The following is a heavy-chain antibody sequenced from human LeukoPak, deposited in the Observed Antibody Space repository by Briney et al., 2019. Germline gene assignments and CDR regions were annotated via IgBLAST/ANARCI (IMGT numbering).Heavy chain of an antibody. CDR3: AGHYCSGGSCYPRY. CDR2: IYSDGAT. D-gene: IGHD2-15*01. V-gene: IGHV4-4*07. Sequence: PSETLSLTCTVSGDSISDYYWTWIRQPAGKGPEWMGRIYSDGATDYNPFLRGRVTMSVDTSKNQFSLKLSSVTAADTAVYYCAGHYCSGGSCYPRYWGQGTLVTVSS. J-gene: IGHJ4*02. CDR1: GDSISDYY.